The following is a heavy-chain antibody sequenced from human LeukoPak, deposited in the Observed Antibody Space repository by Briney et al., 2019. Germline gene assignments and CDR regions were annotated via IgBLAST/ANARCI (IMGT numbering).Heavy chain of an antibody. J-gene: IGHJ4*02. Sequence: GGSLRLSCAASGFTFSSYSMNWVRQAPGKGLEWVSSISSTSSYIYYADSVKGRFAISRDNAKNSLYLQMNSLRAEDTAVYYCARVGSGGSLDYWGQGTLVTVSS. V-gene: IGHV3-21*01. CDR3: ARVGSGGSLDY. CDR1: GFTFSSYS. D-gene: IGHD6-19*01. CDR2: ISSTSSYI.